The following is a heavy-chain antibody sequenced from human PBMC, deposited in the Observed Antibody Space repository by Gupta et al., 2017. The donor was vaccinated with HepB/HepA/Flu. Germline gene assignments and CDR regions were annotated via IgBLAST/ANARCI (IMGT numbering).Heavy chain of an antibody. D-gene: IGHD2-2*01. J-gene: IGHJ4*02. CDR3: ARDGGDSVVPAAPDY. CDR2: IWYDGSNK. Sequence: QVQLVESGGGVVQPGRSLRLSCAASGFTFSTYGMPWVRRAPGKGLEWVAVIWYDGSNKYYADSVKGRFTISRDNSKNTLYLQMNSLRAEDTAVYYCARDGGDSVVPAAPDYWGQGTLVTVSS. V-gene: IGHV3-33*01. CDR1: GFTFSTYG.